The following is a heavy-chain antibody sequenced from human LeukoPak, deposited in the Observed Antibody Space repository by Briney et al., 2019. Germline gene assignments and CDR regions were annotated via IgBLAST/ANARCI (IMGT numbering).Heavy chain of an antibody. J-gene: IGHJ3*02. V-gene: IGHV4-34*01. CDR1: GGSFSGYY. CDR2: INHSGST. Sequence: SETLSLTCAVYGGSFSGYYWSWIRQPPGKGLEWIGEINHSGSTNYNPSLKSRVTISVDTSKNQFSPKLSSVTAADTAVYYCARGLVIAIAAAGTGAFDIWGQGTMVTVSS. CDR3: ARGLVIAIAAAGTGAFDI. D-gene: IGHD6-13*01.